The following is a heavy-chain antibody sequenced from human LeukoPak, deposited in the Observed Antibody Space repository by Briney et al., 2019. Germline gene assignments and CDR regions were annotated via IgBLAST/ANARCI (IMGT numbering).Heavy chain of an antibody. Sequence: ASVKVCCKASGYIFSSNDINWVRQAAGQGLEWMGWMNPNSGDTGYTQKFQGRVAMTRSTSITTAYMELSSLRSEDTAVYYCARGPFGSGSFLDYWGQGTLVTVSS. V-gene: IGHV1-8*01. CDR1: GYIFSSND. CDR2: MNPNSGDT. J-gene: IGHJ4*02. CDR3: ARGPFGSGSFLDY. D-gene: IGHD3-10*01.